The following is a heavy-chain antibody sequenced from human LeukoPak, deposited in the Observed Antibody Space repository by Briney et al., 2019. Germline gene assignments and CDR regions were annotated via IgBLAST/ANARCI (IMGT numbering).Heavy chain of an antibody. J-gene: IGHJ4*02. CDR1: GYTLTSYY. Sequence: ASVKVSCKASGYTLTSYYMHWVRQAPGQGLEWMGIINPSGGSTSYAQKFQGRVTMTRDTSTSTVYMELSSLRSEDTAVYYCARNLAPMTLDYWGQGTLVTVSS. D-gene: IGHD3-22*01. CDR2: INPSGGST. V-gene: IGHV1-46*01. CDR3: ARNLAPMTLDY.